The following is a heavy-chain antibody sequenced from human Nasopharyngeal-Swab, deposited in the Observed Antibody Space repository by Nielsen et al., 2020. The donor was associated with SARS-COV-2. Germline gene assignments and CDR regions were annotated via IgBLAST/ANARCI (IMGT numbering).Heavy chain of an antibody. CDR3: ARETQTRVFDY. J-gene: IGHJ4*02. V-gene: IGHV1-18*01. Sequence: ASVKVSCKASGYTFTSYGISWVRQAPGQGLEWMGWISAYNGNTNYAQKLQGRVTMTTDTSTSTAYMELSSLRSEDTAVYYCARETQTRVFDYWGQGTLVTVSS. CDR1: GYTFTSYG. CDR2: ISAYNGNT.